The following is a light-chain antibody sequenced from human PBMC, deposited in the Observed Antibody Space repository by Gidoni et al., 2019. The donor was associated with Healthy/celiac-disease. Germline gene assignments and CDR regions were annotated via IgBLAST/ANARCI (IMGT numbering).Light chain of an antibody. J-gene: IGKJ2*04. V-gene: IGKV3-15*01. CDR1: QSVSSN. Sequence: EIEMTQSPATLSVSPGERATLSCMASQSVSSNVAWYQQNPGQAPRLLIYGASTRATGIPARFSGSVSGTEFTLTISSLQSEDFAVYYCQQYNNWPPCSFGQGTKLEIK. CDR3: QQYNNWPPCS. CDR2: GAS.